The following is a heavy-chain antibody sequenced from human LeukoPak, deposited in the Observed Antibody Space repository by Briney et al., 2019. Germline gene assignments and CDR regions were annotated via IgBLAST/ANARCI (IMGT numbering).Heavy chain of an antibody. CDR2: INHSGST. CDR1: GGSFSGYY. J-gene: IGHJ4*02. D-gene: IGHD1-26*01. Sequence: SETLSLTCAVYGGSFSGYYWSWIRQPPGKGLEWIGEINHSGSTNYNPSLKSRVTISVDTSKNQFSLKLSSVTAADTAVYYCARGRSSYYEDYYLDYWGQGTLVTVSS. V-gene: IGHV4-34*01. CDR3: ARGRSSYYEDYYLDY.